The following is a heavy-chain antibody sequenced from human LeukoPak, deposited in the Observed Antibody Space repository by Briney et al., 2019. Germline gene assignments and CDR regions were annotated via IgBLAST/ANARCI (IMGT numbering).Heavy chain of an antibody. D-gene: IGHD3-10*01. Sequence: GGSLRLSCSASGFTFSRYAMHWVRQAPGKGLEYVSAISSNGGSTYYADSVKGRSTISRDNSKNTLYLQMSSLRAEDTAVYYCVKDGSGSYYTYYFDYWGQGTLVTVSS. CDR3: VKDGSGSYYTYYFDY. CDR1: GFTFSRYA. J-gene: IGHJ4*02. CDR2: ISSNGGST. V-gene: IGHV3-64D*06.